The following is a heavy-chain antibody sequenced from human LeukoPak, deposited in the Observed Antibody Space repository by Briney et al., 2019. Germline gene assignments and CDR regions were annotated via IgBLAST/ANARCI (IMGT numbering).Heavy chain of an antibody. J-gene: IGHJ6*02. D-gene: IGHD6-25*01. CDR1: GYSFTSYW. CDR3: AKLGRDTSGYYYYGMDV. Sequence: GESLKISCKGSGYSFTSYWIGWVRQMPGKGLEWMGIIYPGDSDTRYSPSFQDQVTISADKSISTAYLQWSSLKASDTAMYYCAKLGRDTSGYYYYGMDVWGQGTTVTVSS. V-gene: IGHV5-51*01. CDR2: IYPGDSDT.